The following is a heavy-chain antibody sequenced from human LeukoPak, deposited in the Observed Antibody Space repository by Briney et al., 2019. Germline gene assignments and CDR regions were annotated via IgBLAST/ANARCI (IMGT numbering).Heavy chain of an antibody. V-gene: IGHV4-34*01. CDR2: INHSGST. CDR1: GGSFSGYY. D-gene: IGHD4-11*01. J-gene: IGHJ3*02. CDR3: ARDGRDYRDAFDI. Sequence: SETLSLTCAVYGGSFSGYYWSWIRQPPGKGLEWIGEINHSGSTNYNPSLKSRVTISVDTSKNQFSLKLSSVTAADTAVYYCARDGRDYRDAFDIWGQGTMVTVSS.